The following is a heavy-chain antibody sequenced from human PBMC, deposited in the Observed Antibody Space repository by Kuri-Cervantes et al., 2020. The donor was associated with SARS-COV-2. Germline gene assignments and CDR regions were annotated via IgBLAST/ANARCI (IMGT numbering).Heavy chain of an antibody. CDR3: AREHCSSTSCYGLDY. D-gene: IGHD2-2*01. Sequence: LSLTCAASGFTFSSYSMNWVRQAPGKGLEWVSSISSSSSYIYYADSVKGRFTISRDNAKNSLYLQMSSLRAEDTAVYYCAREHCSSTSCYGLDYWGQGTLVTVSS. CDR2: ISSSSSYI. CDR1: GFTFSSYS. V-gene: IGHV3-21*01. J-gene: IGHJ4*02.